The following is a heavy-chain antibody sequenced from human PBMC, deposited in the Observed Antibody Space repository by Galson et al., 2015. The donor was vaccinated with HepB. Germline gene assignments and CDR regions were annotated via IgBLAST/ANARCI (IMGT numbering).Heavy chain of an antibody. V-gene: IGHV3-9*01. CDR1: GFTFDDCA. CDR2: LTWNGGSL. Sequence: SLRLSCAASGFTFDDCAMHWVRQAPGKGLEWVSGLTWNGGSLGYADSVKGRFTISRDNAKNSLYLQMNSLRAEDTALNFCAKGPRRGENYYYYYMDVWGKGTTVTVSS. D-gene: IGHD3-10*01. J-gene: IGHJ6*03. CDR3: AKGPRRGENYYYYYMDV.